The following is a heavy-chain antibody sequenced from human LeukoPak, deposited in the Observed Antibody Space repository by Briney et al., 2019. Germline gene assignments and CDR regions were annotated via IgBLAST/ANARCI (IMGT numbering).Heavy chain of an antibody. J-gene: IGHJ6*03. Sequence: ASVKVSCKASGYTFSSSEISWVRQAPGQGLEWIGWISPYSGRTTYGHKFQGRVTLTTDRPTSTAHMELRSLRSDDTAVYYCARQNHPMGYSYKYYMDVWGKGTTVTISS. V-gene: IGHV1-18*01. CDR2: ISPYSGRT. CDR1: GYTFSSSE. CDR3: ARQNHPMGYSYKYYMDV. D-gene: IGHD5-12*01.